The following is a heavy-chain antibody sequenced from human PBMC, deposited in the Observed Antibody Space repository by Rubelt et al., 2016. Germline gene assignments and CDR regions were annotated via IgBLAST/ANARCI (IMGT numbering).Heavy chain of an antibody. V-gene: IGHV3-53*01. CDR1: GFTVSSNY. D-gene: IGHD4-17*01. CDR2: IYSGGST. Sequence: EVQLVESGGGLIQPGGSLRLSCAASGFTVSSNYMSWVRQAPGKGLEWVSVIYSGGSTYYADSVKGRVTISRDNSKNTLYLQMNSLRAEDTAVYYCARAGLRPVGAFDIWGQGTMVTVSS. J-gene: IGHJ3*02. CDR3: ARAGLRPVGAFDI.